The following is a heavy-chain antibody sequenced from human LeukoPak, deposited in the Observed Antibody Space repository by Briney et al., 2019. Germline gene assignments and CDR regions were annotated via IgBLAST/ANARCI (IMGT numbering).Heavy chain of an antibody. CDR1: GYTFTSYD. CDR2: MNPNSGNT. J-gene: IGHJ4*02. Sequence: ASVKVSCKASGYTFTSYDINWVRQATGQGLEWMGWMNPNSGNTGYAQKFQGRVTITRNTSISTAYMELSSLRSEDTAVYYCASGGLGTTPMDYWGQGTLVTVSS. D-gene: IGHD3-16*01. CDR3: ASGGLGTTPMDY. V-gene: IGHV1-8*03.